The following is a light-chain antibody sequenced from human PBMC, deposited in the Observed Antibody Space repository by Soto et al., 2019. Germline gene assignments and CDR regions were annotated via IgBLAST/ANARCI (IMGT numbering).Light chain of an antibody. V-gene: IGLV4-69*01. CDR1: SGHIDYA. CDR3: QTWDTGIRV. Sequence: QPVLTQSPSASASLGASVKLTCTVSSGHIDYAIAWHQQQPEKGPRFLMKLNSDGSHSKGDGIPDRFSGSSSGTERYLTISSLRYEDEADYYCQTWDTGIRVFGGGTQLTVL. CDR2: LNSDGSH. J-gene: IGLJ2*01.